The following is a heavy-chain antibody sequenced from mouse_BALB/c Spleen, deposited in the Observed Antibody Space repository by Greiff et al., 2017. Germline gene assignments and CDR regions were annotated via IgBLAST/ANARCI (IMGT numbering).Heavy chain of an antibody. J-gene: IGHJ4*01. V-gene: IGHV3-6*02. Sequence: DVQLQESGPGLVKPSQSLSLTCSVTGYSITSGYYWNWIRQFPGNKLEWMGYISYDGSNNYNPSLKNRISITRDTSKNQFFLKLNSVTTEDTATYYCARESDGSSSYAMDYWGQGTSVTVSS. D-gene: IGHD1-1*01. CDR1: GYSITSGYY. CDR3: ARESDGSSSYAMDY. CDR2: ISYDGSN.